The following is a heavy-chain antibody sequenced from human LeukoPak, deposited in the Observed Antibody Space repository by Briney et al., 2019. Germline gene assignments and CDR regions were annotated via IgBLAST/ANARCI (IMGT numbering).Heavy chain of an antibody. CDR2: IYSSGST. V-gene: IGHV4-4*07. J-gene: IGHJ4*02. CDR3: AREPYGDYRESFDY. CDR1: GGSISTYY. Sequence: SETLSLTCTVSGGSISTYYWSWIRQPAGKGLEWIGRIYSSGSTDDNPSLKSRVTLSVDTSKNQFSLKLTSVTAADTAVYYCAREPYGDYRESFDYWGQGTLVTVSS. D-gene: IGHD4-17*01.